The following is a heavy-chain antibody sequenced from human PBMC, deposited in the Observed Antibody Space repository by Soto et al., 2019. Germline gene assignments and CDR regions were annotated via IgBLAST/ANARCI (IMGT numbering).Heavy chain of an antibody. V-gene: IGHV6-1*01. CDR1: GDSVSSNSAA. J-gene: IGHJ6*02. Sequence: SQTLSLTCAISGDSVSSNSAAWNWIRQSPSRGLEWLGRTYYRSKWYNDYAVSAKSRITINPDTSKNQFSLQLNSVTPEDTAVYYCARGLKQQLASPRYYYYGMDVWGQGTTVTVSS. CDR2: TYYRSKWYN. CDR3: ARGLKQQLASPRYYYYGMDV. D-gene: IGHD6-13*01.